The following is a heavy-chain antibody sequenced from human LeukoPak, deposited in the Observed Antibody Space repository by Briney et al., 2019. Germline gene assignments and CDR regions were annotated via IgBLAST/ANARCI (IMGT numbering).Heavy chain of an antibody. V-gene: IGHV3-7*01. Sequence: GGSLRLSCAASGFTFSGFRMSWVRQAPGKGLEGVANINQDGSEKYYVDSVKGRFTISRDNAKSSLYLQMNSLRAEDTAVYYCARDQVGPEDWGQGTLVTVSS. CDR3: ARDQVGPED. J-gene: IGHJ4*02. CDR1: GFTFSGFR. D-gene: IGHD1-26*01. CDR2: INQDGSEK.